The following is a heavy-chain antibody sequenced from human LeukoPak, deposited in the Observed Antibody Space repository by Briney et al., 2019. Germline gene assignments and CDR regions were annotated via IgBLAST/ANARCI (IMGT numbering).Heavy chain of an antibody. D-gene: IGHD3-9*01. J-gene: IGHJ4*02. CDR1: GFTFSSYA. CDR2: ISYDGSNK. CDR3: ARVLRYFDWLSPGAN. Sequence: GGSLRHSCAASGFTFSSYAMHRVRQAPGKGLEGVAGISYDGSNKYSADSVKGRLTTSRDNSKNTLYLQMNSLRAEDTAVYYCARVLRYFDWLSPGANWGQGTLVTVSS. V-gene: IGHV3-30-3*01.